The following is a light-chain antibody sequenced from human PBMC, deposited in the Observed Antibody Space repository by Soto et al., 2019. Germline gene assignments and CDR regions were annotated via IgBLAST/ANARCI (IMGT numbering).Light chain of an antibody. Sequence: DIQMTQSPSSLSASVGDRVTITCRASQNIFSYLSWYQHKPGKAPKLLIYAASSLQSGVPSRFSGSGSGTDFALTISSLQPEDLATYYCLQTYSSSVFTFGLGTKLESK. V-gene: IGKV1-39*01. J-gene: IGKJ2*01. CDR3: LQTYSSSVFT. CDR2: AAS. CDR1: QNIFSY.